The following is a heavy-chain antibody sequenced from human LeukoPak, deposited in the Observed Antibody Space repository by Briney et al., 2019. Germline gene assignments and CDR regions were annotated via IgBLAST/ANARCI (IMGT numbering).Heavy chain of an antibody. CDR3: AREIAAAGTWM. CDR2: IKQDGSEK. Sequence: LEWVANIKQDGSEKYYVDSVKGRFTISRDNAKNSLYLQMKSLRAEDTAVYYCAREIAAAGTWMGGQGTMVNVSS. V-gene: IGHV3-7*01. J-gene: IGHJ3*01. D-gene: IGHD6-13*01.